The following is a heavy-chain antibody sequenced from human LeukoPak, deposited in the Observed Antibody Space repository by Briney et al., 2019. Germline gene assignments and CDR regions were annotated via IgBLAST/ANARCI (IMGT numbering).Heavy chain of an antibody. Sequence: SETLSLTCTVSGGSISSYYWSWIRQPPGKGLEWIGYIYYSGSTNYNPSLKSRVTISVDTSKNQFSLKLSSVTAADTAVYYCARVVGATPPNGYYCYYMDVWGKGTTVTVSS. CDR1: GGSISSYY. J-gene: IGHJ6*03. CDR3: ARVVGATPPNGYYCYYMDV. CDR2: IYYSGST. D-gene: IGHD1-26*01. V-gene: IGHV4-59*01.